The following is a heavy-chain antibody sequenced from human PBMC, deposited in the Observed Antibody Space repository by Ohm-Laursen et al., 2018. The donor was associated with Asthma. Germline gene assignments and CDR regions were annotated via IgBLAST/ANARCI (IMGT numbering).Heavy chain of an antibody. J-gene: IGHJ5*02. D-gene: IGHD3-22*01. CDR2: IIPIFGTA. CDR1: GGTFSSYA. CDR3: ARVPHYYDSSGHQGVNWFDP. V-gene: IGHV1-69*01. Sequence: SSVKVSCKASGGTFSSYAISWVRQAPGQGLEWMGGIIPIFGTANYAQKFQGRVTITADESTSTAYMELSSLRSEDTAVYYCARVPHYYDSSGHQGVNWFDPWGQGTLVTVSS.